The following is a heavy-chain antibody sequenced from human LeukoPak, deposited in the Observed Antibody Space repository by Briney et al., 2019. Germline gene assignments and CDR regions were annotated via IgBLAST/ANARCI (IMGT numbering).Heavy chain of an antibody. CDR2: ISGSGGST. D-gene: IGHD3-3*01. Sequence: GGSLRLSCAASGFTLSNAWMSWVRQAPGKGLEWVSAISGSGGSTYYADSVKGRFTISRDNSKNTLYLQMNSLRAEDTAVYYCAKAKDYDFWSGYYIPPLDYWGQGTLVTVSS. CDR1: GFTLSNAW. V-gene: IGHV3-23*01. J-gene: IGHJ4*02. CDR3: AKAKDYDFWSGYYIPPLDY.